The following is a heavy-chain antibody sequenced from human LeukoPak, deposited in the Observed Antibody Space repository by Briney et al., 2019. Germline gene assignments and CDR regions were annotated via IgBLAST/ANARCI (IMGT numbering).Heavy chain of an antibody. CDR2: IYTSGTT. D-gene: IGHD1-26*01. V-gene: IGHV4-4*07. J-gene: IGHJ4*02. CDR1: GGSISSYY. CDR3: ASPSGSYDSNDY. Sequence: SETLSLTCTVSGGSISSYYWSWIRQPAGKGLEWIGRIYTSGTTNYNPSLKSRVTMSVDTSKNQFSLKLSSVTAADTAVYYCASPSGSYDSNDYWGQRTLVTVSS.